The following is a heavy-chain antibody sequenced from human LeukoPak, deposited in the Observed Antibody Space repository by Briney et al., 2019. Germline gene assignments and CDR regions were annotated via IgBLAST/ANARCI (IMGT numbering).Heavy chain of an antibody. CDR2: IYYSGST. CDR1: GGSITNYY. J-gene: IGHJ4*02. Sequence: SETLSLTCTVSGGSITNYYWSWIRQPPGKGLEWIGYIYYSGSTNYNPSLKSRVTISVDTSKNQFSLKLSSVTAADTAVYYCARDKSPGDYWGQGTLVTVSS. CDR3: ARDKSPGDY. V-gene: IGHV4-59*01.